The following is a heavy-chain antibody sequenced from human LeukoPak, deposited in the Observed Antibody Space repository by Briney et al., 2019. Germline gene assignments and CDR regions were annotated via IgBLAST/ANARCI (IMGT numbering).Heavy chain of an antibody. D-gene: IGHD3-22*01. V-gene: IGHV6-1*01. Sequence: SQTLSLTCAISGDSVSSNSAAWNWIRQSPSRGLEWLGRTYYRSKWYNDYAVSVKSRITINPDTSKNQFSLQLNSVTPEDTAVYYCARDNYDSSGYYEHALDLWGQGTMVTVSS. J-gene: IGHJ3*01. CDR1: GDSVSSNSAA. CDR2: TYYRSKWYN. CDR3: ARDNYDSSGYYEHALDL.